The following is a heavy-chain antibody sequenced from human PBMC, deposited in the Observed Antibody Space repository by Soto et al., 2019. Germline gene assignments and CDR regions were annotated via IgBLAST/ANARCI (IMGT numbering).Heavy chain of an antibody. J-gene: IGHJ4*02. CDR3: ARGSYYSGWV. D-gene: IGHD6-19*01. Sequence: QVQLQQSGPGLVQPSQTLSLTCAISGDSVSSTSTAWSWIRQSPSRGLEWLGRTYYRSNWYTDYAVSVESRITISPDTSKNQFSLQLNSVTPEDTAVYYCARGSYYSGWVWGQGTLVTVSS. V-gene: IGHV6-1*01. CDR1: GDSVSSTSTA. CDR2: TYYRSNWYT.